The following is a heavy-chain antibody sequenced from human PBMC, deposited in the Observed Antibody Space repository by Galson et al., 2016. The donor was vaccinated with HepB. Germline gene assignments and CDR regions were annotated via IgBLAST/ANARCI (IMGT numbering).Heavy chain of an antibody. Sequence: TLSLPCSVSGGSVYSHDYYWTWIRQPPGKGLEWIGYIYYSGTTYYNPSPKSRIAMSIDTSKDQFSLTMTSVTAADTAVYFCARLFVGWGHYRFDSWGQGSLLIVSS. CDR1: GGSVYSHDYY. V-gene: IGHV4-30-4*01. CDR2: IYYSGTT. J-gene: IGHJ4*02. D-gene: IGHD3-16*02. CDR3: ARLFVGWGHYRFDS.